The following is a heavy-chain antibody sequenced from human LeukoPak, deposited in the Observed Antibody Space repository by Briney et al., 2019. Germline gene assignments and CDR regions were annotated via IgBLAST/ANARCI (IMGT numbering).Heavy chain of an antibody. CDR1: GFTFSKHW. CDR2: IKQDGSEK. Sequence: GGSLRLSCVASGFTFSKHWMSWVRQAPGKGLEWVANIKQDGSEKYYVDSVKGRFTISRDNAKNSLYLQMNSLRAEDTAVYYCARDPGDRFDYWGQGTLVTVSS. CDR3: ARDPGDRFDY. J-gene: IGHJ4*02. D-gene: IGHD3-16*01. V-gene: IGHV3-7*01.